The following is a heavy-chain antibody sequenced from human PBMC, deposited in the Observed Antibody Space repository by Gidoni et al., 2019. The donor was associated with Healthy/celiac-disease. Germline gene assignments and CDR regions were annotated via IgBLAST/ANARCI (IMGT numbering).Heavy chain of an antibody. J-gene: IGHJ2*01. CDR2: IFSNDKK. D-gene: IGHD6-6*01. V-gene: IGHV2-26*01. CDR3: ARSGFSSSSRLYWYFDL. CDR1: GFSLSNARMG. Sequence: QVTLKESGPVLVKPTETLTLTCTVSGFSLSNARMGVSWIRQPPGKALEWFANIFSNDKKSYRTSQKSRLTISKETSKSQVVITMTNMDPVDTATYYCARSGFSSSSRLYWYFDLWGRGTLVTVSS.